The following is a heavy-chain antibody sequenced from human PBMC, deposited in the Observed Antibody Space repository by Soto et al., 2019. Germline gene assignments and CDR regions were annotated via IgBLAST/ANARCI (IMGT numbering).Heavy chain of an antibody. V-gene: IGHV4-59*08. J-gene: IGHJ5*02. CDR1: GGSISSYY. D-gene: IGHD2-2*01. CDR2: IYYSGST. Sequence: SETLSLTCTVSGGSISSYYWSWIRQPPGKGLEWIGYIYYSGSTNYNPSLKSRVTISVDTSKNQFSLKLSSVTAADTAVYYCAATDKDIVVVPAAIWWFDPWGQGTLVTVSS. CDR3: AATDKDIVVVPAAIWWFDP.